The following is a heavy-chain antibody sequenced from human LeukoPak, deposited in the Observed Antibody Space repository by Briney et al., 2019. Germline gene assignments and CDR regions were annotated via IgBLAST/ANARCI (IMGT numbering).Heavy chain of an antibody. V-gene: IGHV1-69*13. CDR2: ITPIFGTA. Sequence: GASVKVSCKASGYTFTSYDINWVRQAPGQGFEWMGGITPIFGTANFAQKFQGRVSITADGSTSTAFMELSSLRSEDTAVYYCAREWGLESSGYYYAYWGQGTLVTVSS. CDR1: GYTFTSYD. CDR3: AREWGLESSGYYYAY. J-gene: IGHJ4*02. D-gene: IGHD3-22*01.